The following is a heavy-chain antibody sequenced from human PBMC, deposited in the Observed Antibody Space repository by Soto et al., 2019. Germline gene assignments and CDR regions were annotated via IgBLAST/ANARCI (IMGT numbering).Heavy chain of an antibody. CDR3: TIGSWSGEVFDI. J-gene: IGHJ3*02. CDR2: IIPMLGIA. Sequence: QVQLVQSGAEVKKPGSSVKVSCKDSGGTFSTYSMFWVRQAPGQGLEWMGRIIPMLGIANHAQRFQDRVTITADKSTATATMELSSLRSEDTALYYCTIGSWSGEVFDIWGQGTMVTVSS. CDR1: GGTFSTYS. D-gene: IGHD2-21*01. V-gene: IGHV1-69*02.